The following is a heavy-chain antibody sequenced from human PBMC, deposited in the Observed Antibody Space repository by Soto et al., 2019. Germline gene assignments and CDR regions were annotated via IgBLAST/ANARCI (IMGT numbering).Heavy chain of an antibody. CDR3: ARAPGYCSSTSCYRRWFDP. J-gene: IGHJ5*02. CDR1: GFTFSSYS. D-gene: IGHD2-2*02. CDR2: ISSSSSYI. V-gene: IGHV3-21*01. Sequence: PGGSLRLSCAASGFTFSSYSMNWVRQAPGKGLEWVSSISSSSSYIYYADSVKGRFTISRDNAKNSLYLQMNSLRAEDTAVYYCARAPGYCSSTSCYRRWFDPWGQGTLVTVSS.